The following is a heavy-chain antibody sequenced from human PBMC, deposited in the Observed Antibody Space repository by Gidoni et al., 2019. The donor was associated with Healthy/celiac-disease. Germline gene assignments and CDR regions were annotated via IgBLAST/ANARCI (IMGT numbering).Heavy chain of an antibody. CDR2: INTNTGNP. V-gene: IGHV7-4-1*02. CDR3: ARDRYYYDSSGPINEWFDH. Sequence: QVQLVQSGSELKKPGASVQVSFKASGSTFTSSAMNWVRQAPGQGLEWMGWINTNTGNPTYAQGFTRRFVFSLDTSVSTAYLKISSLKAEDTAVYDGARDRYYYDSSGPINEWFDHWGQGTLVTVSS. J-gene: IGHJ5*02. D-gene: IGHD3-22*01. CDR1: GSTFTSSA.